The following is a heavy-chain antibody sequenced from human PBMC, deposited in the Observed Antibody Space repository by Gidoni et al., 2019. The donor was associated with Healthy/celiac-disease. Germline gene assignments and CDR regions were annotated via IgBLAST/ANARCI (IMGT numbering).Heavy chain of an antibody. V-gene: IGHV4-34*01. CDR1: GPSFSGYY. Sequence: QVQLQQWGAGLLKPSETLSLTCAMSGPSFSGYYWSWIRQSPGRGLEWIAEITHTGSTNYKPSLRSRVTISVDASKYQFSLQLRSVTAADTAVYYCARGRYHDSSGFPYWGQGTLVTVSS. D-gene: IGHD3-22*01. CDR2: ITHTGST. CDR3: ARGRYHDSSGFPY. J-gene: IGHJ4*02.